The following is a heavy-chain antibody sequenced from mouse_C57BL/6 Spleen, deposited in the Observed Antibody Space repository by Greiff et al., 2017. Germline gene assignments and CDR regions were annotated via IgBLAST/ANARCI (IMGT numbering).Heavy chain of an antibody. J-gene: IGHJ3*01. CDR3: AREGNYYGPEAY. CDR1: GYSITSGYY. V-gene: IGHV3-6*01. CDR2: ISYDGSH. D-gene: IGHD1-1*01. Sequence: EVKLMESGPGLVKPSQSLSLTCSVTGYSITSGYYWNWIRQFPGNKLEWMGYISYDGSHNYNPSLKNRISITRDTSKNQFFLKLNSVPTEDTATYYCAREGNYYGPEAYWGQGTLVTVSA.